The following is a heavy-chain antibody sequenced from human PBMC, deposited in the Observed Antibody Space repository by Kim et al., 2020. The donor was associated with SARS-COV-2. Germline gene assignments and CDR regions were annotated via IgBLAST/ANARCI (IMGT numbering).Heavy chain of an antibody. J-gene: IGHJ6*02. D-gene: IGHD6-13*01. Sequence: GGSLRLSCATSGFTFSSYWLHWVRQAPGKGLVWVSRINSDGSSTSYADSVKGRFTISRDNAKNTLYLQMNSLRAEDTAVYYCARDLHSSSWHYYYYYGMDVWGQGTTVTVSS. CDR2: INSDGSST. CDR3: ARDLHSSSWHYYYYYGMDV. V-gene: IGHV3-74*01. CDR1: GFTFSSYW.